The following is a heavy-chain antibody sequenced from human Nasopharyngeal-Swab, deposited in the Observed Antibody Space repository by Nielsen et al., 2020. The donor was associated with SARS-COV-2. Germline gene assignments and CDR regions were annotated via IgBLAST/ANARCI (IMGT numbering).Heavy chain of an antibody. Sequence: SETLSLTCTVSGGSISSSSYYWGWIRQPPGKGLEWIGSIYYSGSTYYNPSFKSRVTISVDTSKNQFSLKLSSVTAADTAVYYCARGALYSSGWYGYWGQGTLVTVSS. CDR1: GGSISSSSYY. CDR3: ARGALYSSGWYGY. CDR2: IYYSGST. J-gene: IGHJ4*02. V-gene: IGHV4-39*07. D-gene: IGHD6-19*01.